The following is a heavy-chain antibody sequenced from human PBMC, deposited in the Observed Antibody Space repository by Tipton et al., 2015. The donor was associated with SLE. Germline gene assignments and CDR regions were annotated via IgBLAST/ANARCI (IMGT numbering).Heavy chain of an antibody. V-gene: IGHV4-34*01. CDR2: INDAEGT. CDR1: GVSFSGYY. J-gene: IGHJ4*02. CDR3: ARGFRPSYFDP. Sequence: TLSLTCEVYGVSFSGYYWSWIRQSPGKGLEWIGEINDAEGTKYNPSLESRVTMSIDTSKNRFSLNMNSVTAADTAVYYCARGFRPSYFDPWGQGTLVTVSS. D-gene: IGHD2-21*01.